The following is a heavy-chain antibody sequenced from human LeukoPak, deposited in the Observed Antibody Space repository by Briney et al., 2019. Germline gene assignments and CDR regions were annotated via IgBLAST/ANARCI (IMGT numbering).Heavy chain of an antibody. J-gene: IGHJ4*02. CDR2: ISAYNGNT. CDR3: AREDYGSGSYYPLDY. D-gene: IGHD3-10*01. CDR1: GYXFTSYG. V-gene: IGHV1-18*01. Sequence: ASVKVSCKASGYXFTSYGISWVRQAPGQGLEWMGEISAYNGNTHYAQKLQGRGTMTTDTSTRTAYMELRSLRSDDTAVYYCAREDYGSGSYYPLDYWGQGTLVTVSS.